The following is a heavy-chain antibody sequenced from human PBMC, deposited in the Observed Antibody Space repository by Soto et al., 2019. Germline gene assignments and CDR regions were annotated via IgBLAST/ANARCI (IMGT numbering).Heavy chain of an antibody. CDR2: TYYRSKWYN. J-gene: IGHJ5*02. CDR1: GDSVSSNSAA. CDR3: ARGIAAAALGFDP. V-gene: IGHV6-1*01. Sequence: SQTISLTCAISGDSVSSNSAAWSWIRQSPSRGLEWLGRTYYRSKWYNDYAVSVKSRITINPDTSKNQFSLQLNSVTPEDTAVYYCARGIAAAALGFDPWGQGTLVTVSS. D-gene: IGHD6-13*01.